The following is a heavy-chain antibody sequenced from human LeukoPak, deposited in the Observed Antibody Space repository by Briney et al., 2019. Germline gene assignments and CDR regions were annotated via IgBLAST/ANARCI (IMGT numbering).Heavy chain of an antibody. V-gene: IGHV4-34*01. CDR3: ARLYYVWGSYRYNYFDY. D-gene: IGHD3-16*02. Sequence: SSETLSLTCTVYGGSFSGYYWSWIRQPPGKGLEWIGEINHSGSTNYNPSLKSRVTVSVDTSKNQFSLKLSSVTAADTAVYYCARLYYVWGSYRYNYFDYWGQGTLVTVSS. CDR1: GGSFSGYY. J-gene: IGHJ4*02. CDR2: INHSGST.